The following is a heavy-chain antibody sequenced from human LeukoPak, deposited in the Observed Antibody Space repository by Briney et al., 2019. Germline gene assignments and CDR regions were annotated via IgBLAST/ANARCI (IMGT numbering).Heavy chain of an antibody. V-gene: IGHV3-74*01. CDR2: INTDGSRT. CDR3: VRSAFLTTEFYFDY. CDR1: GFTFSRYW. Sequence: TGGSLRLSCAASGFTFSRYWMHWVRQAPGEGLVWVSRINTDGSRTNYADSVKGRFTISRDNAKNTLYLQMISLRAEDTAVYYCVRSAFLTTEFYFDYWGQGALVTVSS. J-gene: IGHJ4*02. D-gene: IGHD4-11*01.